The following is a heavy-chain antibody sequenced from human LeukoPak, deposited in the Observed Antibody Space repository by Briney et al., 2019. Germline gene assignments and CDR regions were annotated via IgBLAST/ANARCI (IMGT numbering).Heavy chain of an antibody. D-gene: IGHD2-21*02. CDR2: IYYSGST. CDR3: ARVVTAIRGGKRFDY. V-gene: IGHV4-39*07. J-gene: IGHJ4*02. Sequence: PSETLSLTCTVSGGSISSSSYYWGWIRQPPGKGLEWIRSIYYSGSTYYNPSLKSRVTISVDTSKNQFSLKLSSVTAADTAVYYCARVVTAIRGGKRFDYWGQGTLVTVSS. CDR1: GGSISSSSYY.